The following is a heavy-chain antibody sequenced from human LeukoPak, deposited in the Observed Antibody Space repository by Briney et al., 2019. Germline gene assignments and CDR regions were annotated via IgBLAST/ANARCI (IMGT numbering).Heavy chain of an antibody. V-gene: IGHV3-33*08. J-gene: IGHJ4*02. CDR2: IWYDGSNK. Sequence: PGGSLRLSCAASGFTFSSYAMSWVRQAPGKGLEWVAVIWYDGSNKYYADSVKGRFTISRDNSKNTLYLQMNSLRAEDTAVYYCARDYYDSSGPDYWGQGTLVTVSS. CDR1: GFTFSSYA. D-gene: IGHD3-22*01. CDR3: ARDYYDSSGPDY.